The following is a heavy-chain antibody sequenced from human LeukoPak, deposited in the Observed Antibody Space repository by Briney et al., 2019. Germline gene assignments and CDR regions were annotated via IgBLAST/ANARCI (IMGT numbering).Heavy chain of an antibody. CDR1: GFTFSSYG. V-gene: IGHV3-23*01. CDR2: ISGSGGST. J-gene: IGHJ5*02. Sequence: GGSLRLSCAASGFTFSSYGMSWVRQAPGKGLEWVSAISGSGGSTYYADSVKGRFTISRDNSKNTLYLQMNSLRAEDTAVYSCARGADGVSSNSRGWFDPWGQGTLVTVSS. CDR3: ARGADGVSSNSRGWFDP. D-gene: IGHD2-15*01.